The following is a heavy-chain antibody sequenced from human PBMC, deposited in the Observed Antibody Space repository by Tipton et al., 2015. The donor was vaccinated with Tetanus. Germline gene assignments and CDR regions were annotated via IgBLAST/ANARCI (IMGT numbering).Heavy chain of an antibody. CDR2: VSYSGRT. V-gene: IGHV4-61*08. D-gene: IGHD3-10*01. J-gene: IGHJ4*02. Sequence: TLSLTCTVSGGSVRSGDYSWNWIRQPPGKGLEWLAYVSYSGRTNSNYSLQSRVTISVDTSKNQFSLKLTSVTAADTAVYYCTRANHEFPKKGPFDSWGQGTLVIVSS. CDR3: TRANHEFPKKGPFDS. CDR1: GGSVRSGDYS.